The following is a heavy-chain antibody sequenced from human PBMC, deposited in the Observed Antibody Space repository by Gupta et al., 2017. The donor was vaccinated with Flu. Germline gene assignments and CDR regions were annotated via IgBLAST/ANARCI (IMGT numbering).Heavy chain of an antibody. CDR2: IHWSGGST. CDR1: GFTFNDYG. Sequence: EEQLVESGGGVVRPGGSLRLSCVASGFTFNDYGMMWVRQGQGKGLEWVSGIHWSGGSTDYEDSGKGRFTISRDNAKNSLYVEMNSLRAEDTAFYYCARGLRIVAVLGGLDVWGKGTTVSVSS. D-gene: IGHD2-21*01. V-gene: IGHV3-20*04. J-gene: IGHJ6*04. CDR3: ARGLRIVAVLGGLDV.